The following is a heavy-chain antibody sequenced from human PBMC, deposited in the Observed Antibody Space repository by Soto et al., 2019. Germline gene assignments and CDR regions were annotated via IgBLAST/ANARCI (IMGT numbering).Heavy chain of an antibody. CDR1: GYTFTSYY. D-gene: IGHD3-3*01. V-gene: IGHV1-46*03. J-gene: IGHJ4*02. CDR3: ARVGQVFGPNLRAFDY. CDR2: INPSGGST. Sequence: ASVKVSCKASGYTFTSYYMHWVRQAPGQGLEWMGIINPSGGSTSYAQKFQGRVTMTRDTSTSTVYMELSSLRSEDTAVYYCARVGQVFGPNLRAFDYWGQGTLVTVSS.